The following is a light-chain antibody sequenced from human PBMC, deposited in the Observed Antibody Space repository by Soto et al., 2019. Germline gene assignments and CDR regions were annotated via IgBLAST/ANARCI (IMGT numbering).Light chain of an antibody. CDR2: DVS. Sequence: QSALTQPASVSGSPGQSITISCTGASSDVGTYNYVSWYQQHPGKAPKLMIYDVSNRPSGVSERFSGSKSGNTASLTISGLQAADESDYYCSSYTSSSTSVVFGGGTKLTVL. CDR1: SSDVGTYNY. J-gene: IGLJ2*01. V-gene: IGLV2-14*01. CDR3: SSYTSSSTSVV.